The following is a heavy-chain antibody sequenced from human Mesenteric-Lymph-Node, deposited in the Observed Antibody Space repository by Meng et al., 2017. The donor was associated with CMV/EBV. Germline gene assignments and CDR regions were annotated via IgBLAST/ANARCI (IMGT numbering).Heavy chain of an antibody. J-gene: IGHJ4*02. CDR1: GFTFDDYG. V-gene: IGHV3-20*04. CDR2: INWNGGST. Sequence: GESLKISCAASGFTFDDYGMSWVRQAPGKGLEWVSGINWNGGSTGYADSVKGRFTISRDNAKNSLYLQMNRLRAEDTALYYCARDEVGAIPQFDYWGQGTLVTVSS. D-gene: IGHD1-26*01. CDR3: ARDEVGAIPQFDY.